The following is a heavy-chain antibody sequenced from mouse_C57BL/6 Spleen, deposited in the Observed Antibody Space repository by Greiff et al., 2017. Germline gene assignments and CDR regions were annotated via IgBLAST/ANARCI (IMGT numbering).Heavy chain of an antibody. CDR3: ARDRDGYYNY. V-gene: IGHV3-6*01. J-gene: IGHJ2*01. Sequence: VQLQESGPGLVKPSQSLSLTCSVTGYSITSGYYWNWIRQFPGNKLEWMGYISYDGSNNYNPSLKNRISITRDTSKNQFFLKLNSVTTEDTATYYCARDRDGYYNYWGQGTTLTVSS. CDR2: ISYDGSN. D-gene: IGHD2-3*01. CDR1: GYSITSGYY.